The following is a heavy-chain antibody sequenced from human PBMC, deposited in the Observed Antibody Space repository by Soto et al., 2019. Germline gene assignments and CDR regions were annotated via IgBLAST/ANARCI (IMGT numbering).Heavy chain of an antibody. CDR2: INPSGGST. D-gene: IGHD2-2*01. J-gene: IGHJ6*02. CDR3: ARADQLLREITDGMDV. Sequence: GASVKVSCKASGYTFTSYYMHWVRQAPGQGLEWMGIINPSGGSTSYAQRFQGRVTMTRDTSASTVYMELSSLRSEDTAVYYCARADQLLREITDGMDVWGQGTTVTVSS. CDR1: GYTFTSYY. V-gene: IGHV1-46*01.